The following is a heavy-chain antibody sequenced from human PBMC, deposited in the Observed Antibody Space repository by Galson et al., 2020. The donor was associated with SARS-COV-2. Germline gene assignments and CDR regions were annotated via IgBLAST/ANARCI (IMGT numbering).Heavy chain of an antibody. V-gene: IGHV3-7*03. CDR1: GLNFSDYW. D-gene: IGHD3-10*01. J-gene: IGHJ5*02. Sequence: GGSLRLSCAASGLNFSDYWMSWVRQTPGKGLEWVASIMQDGSEKYYVDHVKGRFTISRDNTKSSLYLQMVSLRVDDTAVYYCARGGRTLFSWFDPWGQGTLVTVSS. CDR3: ARGGRTLFSWFDP. CDR2: IMQDGSEK.